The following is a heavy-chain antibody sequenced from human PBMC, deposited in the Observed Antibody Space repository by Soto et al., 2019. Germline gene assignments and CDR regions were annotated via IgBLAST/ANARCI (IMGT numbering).Heavy chain of an antibody. D-gene: IGHD6-6*01. Sequence: PGGSLRLSCAASGFTFSSYSVNWVRQAPGKGLEWVSYISSSSSTIYYADSVKGRFTISRDRSKNQFSLKLSSVTAADTAVYYCAGGIAARPLGYWGQGTLVTVSS. CDR2: ISSSSSTI. V-gene: IGHV3-48*01. CDR1: GFTFSSYS. J-gene: IGHJ4*02. CDR3: AGGIAARPLGY.